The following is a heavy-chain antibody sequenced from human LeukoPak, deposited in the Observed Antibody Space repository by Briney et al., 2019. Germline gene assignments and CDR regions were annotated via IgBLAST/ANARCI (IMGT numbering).Heavy chain of an antibody. J-gene: IGHJ4*02. CDR2: IKQDGSEK. CDR1: GCTFIRYW. V-gene: IGHV3-7*04. CDR3: AMDSYGLDDY. D-gene: IGHD3-16*01. Sequence: GGSLRLSCAASGCTFIRYWMSWVRQAPGKGLEWVANIKQDGSEKHYVDSVKGRFTISRDNAKNTLYLQMNSLRVEDTAVYYCAMDSYGLDDYWGQGTRVTVSS.